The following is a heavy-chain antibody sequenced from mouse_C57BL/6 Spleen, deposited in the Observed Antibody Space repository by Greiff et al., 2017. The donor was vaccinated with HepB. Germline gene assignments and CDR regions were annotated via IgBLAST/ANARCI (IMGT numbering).Heavy chain of an antibody. J-gene: IGHJ4*01. CDR1: GFNIKNTY. D-gene: IGHD2-1*01. CDR3: ARIWIYYGNDYYAMDY. Sequence: EVKLVESVAELVRPGASVKLSCTASGFNIKNTYMHWVKQRPEQGLEWIGRIDPANGNTKYAPKFQGKATITADTSSNTAYLQLSSLTSEDTAIYYCARIWIYYGNDYYAMDYWGQGTSVTVSS. V-gene: IGHV14-3*01. CDR2: IDPANGNT.